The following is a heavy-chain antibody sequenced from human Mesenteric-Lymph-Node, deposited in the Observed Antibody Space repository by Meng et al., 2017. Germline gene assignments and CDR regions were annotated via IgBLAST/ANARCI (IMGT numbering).Heavy chain of an antibody. J-gene: IGHJ4*02. V-gene: IGHV1-2*02. Sequence: ASVKVSCKASVYTFNVYYMHWVRQTPGKGLEWVGWINPSSGCTHYTQKFQGRVTMTRDMSITTAYLDLNSLTSDDTAVYYRARERAPAAGQRKTRGYWGQGTLVTVSS. D-gene: IGHD6-13*01. CDR2: INPSSGCT. CDR3: ARERAPAAGQRKTRGY. CDR1: VYTFNVYY.